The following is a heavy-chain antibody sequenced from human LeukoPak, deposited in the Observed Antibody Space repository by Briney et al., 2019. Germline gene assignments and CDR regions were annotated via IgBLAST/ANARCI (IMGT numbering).Heavy chain of an antibody. J-gene: IGHJ4*02. Sequence: PGGTLRLSCAASGFTFSSYSMNWVRQAPGKGLEWVSSISSSSSYIYYADSVRGRFTIFRDNAKNSLYLQMNSLRAEDTAVYYCERGSGWGREYYFDYWGQGTLVTVSS. CDR2: ISSSSSYI. CDR1: GFTFSSYS. CDR3: ERGSGWGREYYFDY. D-gene: IGHD6-19*01. V-gene: IGHV3-21*01.